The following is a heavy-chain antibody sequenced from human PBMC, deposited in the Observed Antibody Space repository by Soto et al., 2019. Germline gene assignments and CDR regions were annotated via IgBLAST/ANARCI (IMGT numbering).Heavy chain of an antibody. CDR3: ARVSRRTPPSRYYYDSSGYYQGYFDY. D-gene: IGHD3-22*01. CDR2: INRSGST. CDR1: GGSFSGYY. V-gene: IGHV4-34*01. J-gene: IGHJ4*02. Sequence: SETLSLTCAVYGGSFSGYYWSWIRQPPGKGLEWIGEINRSGSTNYNPSLKSRVTISVDTSKNQFSLKLSSVTAADTAVYYCARVSRRTPPSRYYYDSSGYYQGYFDYWGQGTLVTVSS.